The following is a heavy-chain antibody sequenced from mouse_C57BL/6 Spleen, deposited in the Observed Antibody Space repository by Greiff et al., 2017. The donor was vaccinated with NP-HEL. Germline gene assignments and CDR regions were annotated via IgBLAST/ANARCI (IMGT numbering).Heavy chain of an antibody. CDR3: APTTVVATDYAMDY. CDR2: INPSNGGT. D-gene: IGHD1-1*01. J-gene: IGHJ4*01. CDR1: GYTFTSYW. V-gene: IGHV1-53*01. Sequence: QVHVKQSGTELVKPGASVKLSCKASGYTFTSYWMHWVKQRPGQGLEWIGNINPSNGGTNYNEKFKSKATLTVDKSSSTAYMQLSSLTSEDSAVYYCAPTTVVATDYAMDYWGQGTSVTVSS.